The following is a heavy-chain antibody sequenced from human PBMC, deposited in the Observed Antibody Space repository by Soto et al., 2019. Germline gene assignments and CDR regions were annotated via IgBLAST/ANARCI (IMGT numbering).Heavy chain of an antibody. CDR2: ISYNEKNK. J-gene: IGHJ4*02. V-gene: IGHV3-30*04. CDR3: ATDGVEYVVYGIYYFDH. D-gene: IGHD2-8*02. Sequence: QVQLVESGGGVVQPGTSLRLSCSASGFTLNNYAMHWVRQVPGKGLEWLAFISYNEKNKYYGDSVRGRFTISRDDSKNTLFLHMNSLRSEDTAVYYCATDGVEYVVYGIYYFDHWGQGTLVTVSS. CDR1: GFTLNNYA.